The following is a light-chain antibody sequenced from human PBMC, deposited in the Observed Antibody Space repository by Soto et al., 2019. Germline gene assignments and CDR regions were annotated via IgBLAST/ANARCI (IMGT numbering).Light chain of an antibody. V-gene: IGLV2-14*01. Sequence: QSALTQPASVSGSPGQSITISCTGTSSDVGGYNYVSWYQHHPGKAPKLMIYEVSNRPSGVSNRCSGSKSGNTASLSISGLQAEDEADYYCSSYTTSYTQVFGGGTKVTVL. CDR1: SSDVGGYNY. J-gene: IGLJ3*02. CDR2: EVS. CDR3: SSYTTSYTQV.